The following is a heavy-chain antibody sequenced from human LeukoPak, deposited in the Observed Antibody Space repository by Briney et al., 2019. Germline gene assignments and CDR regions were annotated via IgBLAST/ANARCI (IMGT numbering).Heavy chain of an antibody. CDR1: GFTFSSYW. D-gene: IGHD5-12*01. Sequence: GGSLRLSCAASGFTFSSYWMHWVRHAPGKGLVWVSRINSDGSSTSYADSVKGRFTISRDNAKNTLYLQMNSLRAEDTAVYYCARGVVAKHNWFDPWGQGTLVTVSS. CDR3: ARGVVAKHNWFDP. J-gene: IGHJ5*02. CDR2: INSDGSST. V-gene: IGHV3-74*01.